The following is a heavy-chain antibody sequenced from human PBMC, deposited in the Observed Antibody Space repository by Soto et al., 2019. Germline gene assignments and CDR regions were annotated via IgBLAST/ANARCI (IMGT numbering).Heavy chain of an antibody. V-gene: IGHV1-2*04. Sequence: ASVKVSCKASGYTFTGYYMHWVRQAPGQGLEWMGWINPNSGGTNYAQKFQGWVTMTRDTSISTAYMELSRLRSDDTAVYYCARDFYSGSYRVYRMAVWAQGTTVIVSS. D-gene: IGHD3-10*01. J-gene: IGHJ6*02. CDR2: INPNSGGT. CDR3: ARDFYSGSYRVYRMAV. CDR1: GYTFTGYY.